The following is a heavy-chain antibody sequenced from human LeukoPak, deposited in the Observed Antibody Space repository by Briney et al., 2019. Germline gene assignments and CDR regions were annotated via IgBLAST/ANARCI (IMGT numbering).Heavy chain of an antibody. CDR3: ARHGSGGYFDWSQY. CDR1: GFPFSSSR. J-gene: IGHJ4*02. CDR2: IKQDRSEK. Sequence: PGGSLRHSCAAPGFPFSSSRMSSVRQAPGKGLEREANIKQDRSEKYYVDSVKGRFTISRDNAKNSLFLQMNSLRAEDTAGYYCARHGSGGYFDWSQYWGQGTLVTVSS. V-gene: IGHV3-7*02. D-gene: IGHD3-9*01.